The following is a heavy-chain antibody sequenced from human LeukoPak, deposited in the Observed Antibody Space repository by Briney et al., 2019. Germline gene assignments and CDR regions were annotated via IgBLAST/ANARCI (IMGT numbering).Heavy chain of an antibody. Sequence: SETLSLTCTVSGGSISSGSDYWSWIRQPAGKGLERIGHIYTSGSTSYNPSLQSRVTISVDTSKHQFSLQVTSVTAADTAVYYCARAGGSVGWYGTIDSWGQGILVTVSS. CDR3: ARAGGSVGWYGTIDS. D-gene: IGHD6-19*01. V-gene: IGHV4-61*09. J-gene: IGHJ4*02. CDR1: GGSISSGSDY. CDR2: IYTSGST.